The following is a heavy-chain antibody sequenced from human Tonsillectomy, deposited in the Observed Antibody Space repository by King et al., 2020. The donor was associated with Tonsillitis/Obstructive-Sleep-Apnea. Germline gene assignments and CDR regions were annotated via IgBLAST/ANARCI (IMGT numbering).Heavy chain of an antibody. J-gene: IGHJ3*02. D-gene: IGHD3-22*01. CDR1: GGSISSFY. Sequence: QVQLQESGPGLVKPSETLSLTCTVSGGSISSFYWSWIRQPPGKGLEWIGYIFYTGRTYYNPSLKSRVTISVDNSKNQLSLNLRSVTAADTAVYFCAGSDYYDSAFDIWGQGTMVAVSS. CDR3: AGSDYYDSAFDI. V-gene: IGHV4-59*01. CDR2: IFYTGRT.